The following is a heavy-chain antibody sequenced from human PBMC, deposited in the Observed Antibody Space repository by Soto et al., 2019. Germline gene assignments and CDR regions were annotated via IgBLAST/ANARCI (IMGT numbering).Heavy chain of an antibody. Sequence: EVQLVESGGGLAQPGGSLRLSCAASGFTFSSDAMDWVRQAPGKGLEYVSGISSNGIGTYYASSVKGRFTISRDNSRDTVYLQMYSLRPEDMAVYYCARRARADYYYMDVWGKGTTVTVS. CDR2: ISSNGIGT. J-gene: IGHJ6*03. CDR3: ARRARADYYYMDV. D-gene: IGHD6-6*01. V-gene: IGHV3-64*01. CDR1: GFTFSSDA.